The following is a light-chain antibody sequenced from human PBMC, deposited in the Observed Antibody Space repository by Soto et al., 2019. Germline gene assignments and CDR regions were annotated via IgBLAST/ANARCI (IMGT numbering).Light chain of an antibody. CDR1: QDISTY. V-gene: IGKV1-27*01. Sequence: DIQMTQAPSSLSASVGDRVTITCRARQDISTYLAWYQQKPGKVPKLLISAAYTLQSGVPPRFSGSGSGTDVTLTISSLQPEDVATYYCQKYDNAPLTLGGGTKVEIK. CDR2: AAY. J-gene: IGKJ4*01. CDR3: QKYDNAPLT.